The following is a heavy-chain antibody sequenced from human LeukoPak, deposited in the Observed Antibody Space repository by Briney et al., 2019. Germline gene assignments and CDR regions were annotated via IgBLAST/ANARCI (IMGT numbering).Heavy chain of an antibody. CDR2: IYYSGST. CDR1: GGSISSSY. V-gene: IGHV4-59*12. Sequence: SETLSLTCTVSGGSISSSYWSWIRQPPGKGLEWIGYIYYSGSTNYNPSLKSRVTISVDTSKNQFSLKLSSVTAADTAVYYCARLVDTAANWFDPWGQGTLVTVSS. CDR3: ARLVDTAANWFDP. J-gene: IGHJ5*02. D-gene: IGHD5-18*01.